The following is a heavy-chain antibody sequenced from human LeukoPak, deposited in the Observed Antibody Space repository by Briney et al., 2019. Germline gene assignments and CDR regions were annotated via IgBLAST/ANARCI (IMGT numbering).Heavy chain of an antibody. CDR2: ISSNGGST. CDR3: ARVLMATFGGVIVNPNDAFDI. J-gene: IGHJ3*02. CDR1: GFTFSSYA. V-gene: IGHV3-64*01. Sequence: GGSLRLSCAASGFTFSSYAMHWVRQAPGKGLEYVSAISSNGGSTYYANSVKGGFTISRDNSKNTLYLQMGSLRAEDMAVYYCARVLMATFGGVIVNPNDAFDIWGQGTMVTVSS. D-gene: IGHD3-16*02.